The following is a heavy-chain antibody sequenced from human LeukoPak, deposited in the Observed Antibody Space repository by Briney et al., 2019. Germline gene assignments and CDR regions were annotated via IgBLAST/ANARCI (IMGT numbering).Heavy chain of an antibody. CDR2: IDSDGSRT. J-gene: IGHJ4*02. D-gene: IGHD6-19*01. CDR1: GFTFSSYW. V-gene: IGHV3-74*01. CDR3: ARGLYSRGSYTKGY. Sequence: GGSLRLSCAASGFTFSSYWMHWVRQVPGKGLVWVSRIDSDGSRTTCADSVKGRFTISRDNAKNTLYLQMNSLRAEDTAVYYCARGLYSRGSYTKGYWGQGTLVTVSS.